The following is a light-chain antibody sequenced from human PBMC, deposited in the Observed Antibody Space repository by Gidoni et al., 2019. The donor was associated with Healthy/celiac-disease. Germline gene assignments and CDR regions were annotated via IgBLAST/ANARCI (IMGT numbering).Light chain of an antibody. V-gene: IGKV3-15*01. CDR2: GAS. CDR1: QSVSSN. J-gene: IGKJ4*01. Sequence: EIVMTQSPATLSVSPGERATLSCRASQSVSSNLAWYQQKPGQAPRLLIYGASTRATGIPARFSGSGSGTEFTLTISSLQSEDFAVYYCHQYNNWPLTFXGXTKVEIK. CDR3: HQYNNWPLT.